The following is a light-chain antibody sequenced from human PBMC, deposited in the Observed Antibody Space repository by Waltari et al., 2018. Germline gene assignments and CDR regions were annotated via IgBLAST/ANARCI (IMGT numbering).Light chain of an antibody. CDR1: QSLLHSNGYNY. CDR2: LSS. J-gene: IGKJ2*01. Sequence: DIVMTQSPLSLPVTPGEPASISCRSSQSLLHSNGYNYLDWYLQKPGQSPQLLIYLSSNLAAGVPDRFSGSGSGTDFTLKISRVEAEDVGVYYCMQALQTPYTFGQVTKLEIK. CDR3: MQALQTPYT. V-gene: IGKV2-28*01.